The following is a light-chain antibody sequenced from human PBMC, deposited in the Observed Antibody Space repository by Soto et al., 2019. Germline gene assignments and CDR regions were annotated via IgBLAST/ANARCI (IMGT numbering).Light chain of an antibody. J-gene: IGKJ2*01. CDR1: QTLLYNSKNRNY. CDR3: QHYYTIPYT. Sequence: DIVLTQSPDSLAVSLGERATINCKSSQTLLYNSKNRNYLSWYQQKPGQPPKLLIYWASTRESGVPDRFSGSGSGTDFPLTISSLQAEDVAVYYCQHYYTIPYTFGQGTKLEIK. CDR2: WAS. V-gene: IGKV4-1*01.